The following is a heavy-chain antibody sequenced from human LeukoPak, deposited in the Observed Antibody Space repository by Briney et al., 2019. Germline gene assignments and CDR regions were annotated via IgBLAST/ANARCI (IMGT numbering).Heavy chain of an antibody. CDR2: VNPKNGGT. CDR1: GYTFTDYY. V-gene: IGHV1-2*02. D-gene: IGHD1-26*01. J-gene: IGHJ4*01. CDR3: ARESSGGGYYAY. Sequence: ASVSLSRKASGYTFTDYYIDWVRQAPGQGLEWMGWVNPKNGGTNYAQKFQGRVTMTRDTSISTLYMELSRLESDDTAIYYCARESSGGGYYAYWGHAT.